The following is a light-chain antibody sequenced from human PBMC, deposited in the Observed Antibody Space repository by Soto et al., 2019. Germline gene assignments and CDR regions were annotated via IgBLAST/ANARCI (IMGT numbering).Light chain of an antibody. CDR1: SSDVGGYNY. CDR3: SSYTSSSTPYV. J-gene: IGLJ1*01. CDR2: EVS. Sequence: QSALTQPASVSGSPGQSITISCSVTSSDVGGYNYVSWYQQHPGKAPKLMIYEVSNRPSGVSNRFSGSKSGNTASLTISGLQAQDEADYDCSSYTSSSTPYVFGTGTKLTVL. V-gene: IGLV2-14*01.